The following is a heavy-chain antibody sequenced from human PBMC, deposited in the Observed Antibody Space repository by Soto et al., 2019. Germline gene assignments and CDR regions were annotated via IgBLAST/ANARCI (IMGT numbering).Heavy chain of an antibody. CDR1: GYTFTSYN. J-gene: IGHJ4*02. CDR2: INPSGGST. Sequence: PPASVKVSCKASGYTFTSYNMHRVQQAPGQGLEWRGIINPSGGSTSYAQKFQGRVTMTRDTSTSTVYMELSSLRSEDTAVYYCAQGGYSGYVIADYWGQGTLVTVSS. CDR3: AQGGYSGYVIADY. D-gene: IGHD5-12*01. V-gene: IGHV1-46*01.